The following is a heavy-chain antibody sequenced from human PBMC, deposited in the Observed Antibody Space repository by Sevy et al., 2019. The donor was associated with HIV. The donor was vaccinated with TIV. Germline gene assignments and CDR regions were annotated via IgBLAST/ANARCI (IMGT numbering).Heavy chain of an antibody. D-gene: IGHD6-19*01. Sequence: SETLSLSCTVSGDSIIDYYWSWIRQPPGKGLEWIGYFHNRGRYNYNPSLKSRVTISGDVSKNQFSLKLSSVTAADTAVYYCARDTSGYSSGWYPYYHYYGIDVWGQGTTVTVSS. J-gene: IGHJ6*02. CDR3: ARDTSGYSSGWYPYYHYYGIDV. V-gene: IGHV4-59*01. CDR2: FHNRGRY. CDR1: GDSIIDYY.